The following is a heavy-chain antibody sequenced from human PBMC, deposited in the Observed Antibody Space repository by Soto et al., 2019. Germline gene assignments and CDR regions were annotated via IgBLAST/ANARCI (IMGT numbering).Heavy chain of an antibody. Sequence: QVQLQQWGAGLLKPSETLSLTCAVYGGSFSGYYWSWIRQPPGKGLEWIGEINHSGSTNYTPSLKSRATTSVDTSKNQFSLKLRSVTAADTTVYYCARVTFGGVIRYWGQGTLVTVSS. CDR3: ARVTFGGVIRY. V-gene: IGHV4-34*01. J-gene: IGHJ4*02. D-gene: IGHD3-16*01. CDR2: INHSGST. CDR1: GGSFSGYY.